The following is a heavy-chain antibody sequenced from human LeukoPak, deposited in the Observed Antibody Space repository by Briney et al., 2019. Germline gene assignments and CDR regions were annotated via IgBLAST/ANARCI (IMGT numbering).Heavy chain of an antibody. Sequence: GGSLRLSCAASAFTFSSSYMHWVRQAPGKGPVWVSSISSDGGSTHYADSVKGRFTISRDNAKNTLYLQMNSLRAEDTAVYYCARRSGILTGYDYWGQGTLVTVSS. CDR2: ISSDGGST. CDR3: ARRSGILTGYDY. D-gene: IGHD3-9*01. J-gene: IGHJ4*02. CDR1: AFTFSSSY. V-gene: IGHV3-74*01.